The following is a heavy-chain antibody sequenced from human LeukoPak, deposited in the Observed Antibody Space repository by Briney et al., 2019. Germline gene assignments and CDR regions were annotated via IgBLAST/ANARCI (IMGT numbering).Heavy chain of an antibody. J-gene: IGHJ3*02. CDR2: INTNTGNP. CDR1: GYTFTSYA. CDR3: ARGTAPFGVVIPKTI. D-gene: IGHD3-3*01. Sequence: ASVKVSCKASGYTFTSYAMNWVRQAPGQGLEWMGWINTNTGNPTYAQGFTGRFVFSLDTSVSTAYLQISSLKAEDTAVYYCARGTAPFGVVIPKTIWGQGTMVTVSS. V-gene: IGHV7-4-1*02.